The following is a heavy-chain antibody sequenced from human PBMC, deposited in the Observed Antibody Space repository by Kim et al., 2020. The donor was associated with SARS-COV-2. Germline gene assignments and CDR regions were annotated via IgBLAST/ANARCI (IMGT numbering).Heavy chain of an antibody. CDR2: ISAYNGNT. CDR3: ARDGTKQLGYYYYYGMDV. D-gene: IGHD6-6*01. V-gene: IGHV1-18*01. CDR1: GYTFTSYV. Sequence: ASVKVSCKASGYTFTSYVISWVRQAPGQGLEWMGWISAYNGNTNYEQKLQGRVTMTTDTSTSTAYMELRSLRTDDTAVYYCARDGTKQLGYYYYYGMDVWGQGTTVTVSS. J-gene: IGHJ6*02.